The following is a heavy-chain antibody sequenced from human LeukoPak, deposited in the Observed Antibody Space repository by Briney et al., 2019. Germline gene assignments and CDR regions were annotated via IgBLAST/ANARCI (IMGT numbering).Heavy chain of an antibody. J-gene: IGHJ6*02. Sequence: PGGSLRLSCAASGFTVSSNYMSWVRQALGKGLEWVSVIYSGGSTYYADSVKGRFTISRDNSKNTLYLQMNSLRAEDTAVYYCARESSGLTAYYYGMDVWGQGTTVTVSS. V-gene: IGHV3-66*01. CDR2: IYSGGST. D-gene: IGHD6-19*01. CDR1: GFTVSSNY. CDR3: ARESSGLTAYYYGMDV.